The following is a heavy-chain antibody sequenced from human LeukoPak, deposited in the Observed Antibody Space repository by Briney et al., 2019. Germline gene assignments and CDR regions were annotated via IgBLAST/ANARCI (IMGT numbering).Heavy chain of an antibody. Sequence: ASVKVSCKASGYTFTGYYMHWVRQAPGQGLEWMGWINPNSGGTNCAQKFQGRVTMTRDTSISTAYMELSRLRSDDTAVYYCAREGKRDYDYVWGSYRLNWFDPWGQGTLVTVSS. CDR2: INPNSGGT. CDR1: GYTFTGYY. D-gene: IGHD3-16*02. V-gene: IGHV1-2*02. CDR3: AREGKRDYDYVWGSYRLNWFDP. J-gene: IGHJ5*02.